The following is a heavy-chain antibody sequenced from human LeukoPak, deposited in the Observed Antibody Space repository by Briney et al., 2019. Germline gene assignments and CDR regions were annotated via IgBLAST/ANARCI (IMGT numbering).Heavy chain of an antibody. CDR3: ARVSGYSGSWYLGY. V-gene: IGHV4-4*07. CDR1: GGSISNYY. Sequence: PSETLSLTCTVSGGSISNYYWSWIRQPAGKGLEWFGRIHTSGSTNYNPSLKSRVTMSVDASKNQFSLKLSSVTAADTAVYYCARVSGYSGSWYLGYWGQGTLVTVSS. D-gene: IGHD6-13*01. J-gene: IGHJ4*02. CDR2: IHTSGST.